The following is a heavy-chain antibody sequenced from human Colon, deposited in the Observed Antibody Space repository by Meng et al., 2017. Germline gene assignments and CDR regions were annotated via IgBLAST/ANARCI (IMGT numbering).Heavy chain of an antibody. J-gene: IGHJ4*02. CDR3: ANIRDRSFSDS. D-gene: IGHD1-26*01. CDR1: GESISTFY. CDR2: INHAGTA. V-gene: IGHV4-34*01. Sequence: QVQLQQWGARLLKPSETLSLTCAVYGESISTFYWAWIRQSPGKGLEWIGEINHAGTAYYNPSLKSRVTLSIDTSRNQFSLNLRSVTAADTAVYYCANIRDRSFSDSWGQGTLVTVSS.